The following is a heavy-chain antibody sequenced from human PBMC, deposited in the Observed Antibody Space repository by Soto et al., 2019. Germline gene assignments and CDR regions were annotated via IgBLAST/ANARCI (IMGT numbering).Heavy chain of an antibody. CDR3: ARDRYYYDSSGSASWFDP. Sequence: GASVKVSCKASGGTFSSYAISWVRQAPGQGLEWMGGIIPIFGTANYAQKFQGRVTITADESTSTAYMELSSLRSEDTAVYYCARDRYYYDSSGSASWFDPWGQGTLVTVS. CDR1: GGTFSSYA. V-gene: IGHV1-69*13. J-gene: IGHJ5*02. CDR2: IIPIFGTA. D-gene: IGHD3-22*01.